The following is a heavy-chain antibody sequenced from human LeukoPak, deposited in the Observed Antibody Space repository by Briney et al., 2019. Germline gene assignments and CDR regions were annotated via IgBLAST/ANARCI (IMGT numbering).Heavy chain of an antibody. J-gene: IGHJ4*02. CDR1: GFTFSTYG. Sequence: GRSLRLSCAASGFTFSTYGMHWVRQAPGKGLEWVAVISYDGSRKYYADSVKGRFTISRDNSKNTLYLQMNNLRTEDTAVFYCAKDQWYCSGGSCYGVDYWGQGTLVTVSS. D-gene: IGHD2-15*01. CDR3: AKDQWYCSGGSCYGVDY. CDR2: ISYDGSRK. V-gene: IGHV3-30*18.